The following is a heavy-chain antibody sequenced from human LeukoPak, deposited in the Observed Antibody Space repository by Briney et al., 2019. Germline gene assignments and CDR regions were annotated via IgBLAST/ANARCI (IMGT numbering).Heavy chain of an antibody. CDR2: IFYSGTI. CDR1: GGSTNTNY. Sequence: PSETLSLTCTVSGGSTNTNYWSWIRQPPGKELEWIGYIFYSGTITYNPSLKSRVSISVDTSKNQFSLKLSSVTAADTAVYYCARDSSGYYDWGQGTLVTVSS. CDR3: ARDSSGYYD. D-gene: IGHD3-22*01. J-gene: IGHJ4*02. V-gene: IGHV4-59*01.